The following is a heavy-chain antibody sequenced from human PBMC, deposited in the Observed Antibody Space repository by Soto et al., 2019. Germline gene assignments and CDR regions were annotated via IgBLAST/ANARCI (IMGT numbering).Heavy chain of an antibody. CDR2: IYYSGST. J-gene: IGHJ4*02. V-gene: IGHV4-30-4*01. Sequence: SETLSLTCTVSGGSISSGDYYWSWIRQPPGKGLEWIGYIYYSGSTYYNPSLKSRVTISVDTSKNQFSLKLSSVTAADTAVYYCARGRTGAYYDSSGYYFDYWGQGTLVTVS. CDR1: GGSISSGDYY. CDR3: ARGRTGAYYDSSGYYFDY. D-gene: IGHD3-22*01.